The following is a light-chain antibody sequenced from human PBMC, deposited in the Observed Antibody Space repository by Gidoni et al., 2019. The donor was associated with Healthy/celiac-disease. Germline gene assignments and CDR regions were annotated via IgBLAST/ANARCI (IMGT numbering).Light chain of an antibody. CDR2: YDR. Sequence: YVLTQPTSVSVAPGKTARITCGGNNIGSKSGHWYQQKPGQAPVLVIYYDRGRPSGIPERFSGSNSGNTATLTISRVEAGDEADYCFQVWVSSTGVFGTGTKVTVL. CDR3: QVWVSSTGV. J-gene: IGLJ1*01. V-gene: IGLV3-21*04. CDR1: NIGSKS.